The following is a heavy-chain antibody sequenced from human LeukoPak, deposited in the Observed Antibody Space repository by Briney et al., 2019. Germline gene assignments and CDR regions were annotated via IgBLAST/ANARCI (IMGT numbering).Heavy chain of an antibody. Sequence: ASVKVSCKASGYTFTSYYMHWVRQAPGQGLEWMGIINPSGGSTNYAQKFQGRATMTRDTSTSTVYMELSSLRSEDTAVYYCARDDNSGYFYGAGGYWGQGTLVTVSS. CDR3: ARDDNSGYFYGAGGY. J-gene: IGHJ4*02. CDR2: INPSGGST. D-gene: IGHD3-22*01. V-gene: IGHV1-46*01. CDR1: GYTFTSYY.